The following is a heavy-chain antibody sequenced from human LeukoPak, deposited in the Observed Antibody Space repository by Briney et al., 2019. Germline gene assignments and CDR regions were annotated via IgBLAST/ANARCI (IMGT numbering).Heavy chain of an antibody. V-gene: IGHV3-21*01. Sequence: GGSLRLSCAASGFTFISYSMNWVRQAPGKGLEWVSSISSSSSYIYYADSVKGRFTISRDNAKNSLYLQMNSLRAEDTAVYYCARDPDYGGNPGYFQHWGQGNLVTVSS. CDR3: ARDPDYGGNPGYFQH. CDR1: GFTFISYS. D-gene: IGHD4-23*01. CDR2: ISSSSSYI. J-gene: IGHJ1*01.